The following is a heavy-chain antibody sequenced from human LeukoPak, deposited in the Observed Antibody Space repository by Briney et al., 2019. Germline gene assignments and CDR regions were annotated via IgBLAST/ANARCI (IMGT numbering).Heavy chain of an antibody. J-gene: IGHJ5*02. CDR3: AKAPGTYYRGDWFDT. V-gene: IGHV6-1*01. CDR1: GDSVSSDSAA. D-gene: IGHD3-10*01. CDR2: TYYRSKWYN. Sequence: SQTLSLTCAISGDSVSSDSAAWNWIRQSPSRGLEWLGRTYYRSKWYNDYAVSVKSRITINPDTSKNQFSLQLNSVTPDDTAVYYCAKAPGTYYRGDWFDTWGQGTLVTVSS.